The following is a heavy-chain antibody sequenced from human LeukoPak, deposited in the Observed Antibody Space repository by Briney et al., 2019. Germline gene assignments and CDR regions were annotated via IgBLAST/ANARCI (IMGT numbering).Heavy chain of an antibody. J-gene: IGHJ4*02. CDR1: GFTFNSYW. D-gene: IGHD6-19*01. CDR3: SRLGPASSGWPESFDY. V-gene: IGHV3-7*03. Sequence: GGSLRLSCAASGFTFNSYWMNWVRQAPGKGLEWVANIKRDGSEKYYVDSVKGRFTISRDNAKNSLDLQMNSLRVEDTAVYYCSRLGPASSGWPESFDYWGQGTLVTVSS. CDR2: IKRDGSEK.